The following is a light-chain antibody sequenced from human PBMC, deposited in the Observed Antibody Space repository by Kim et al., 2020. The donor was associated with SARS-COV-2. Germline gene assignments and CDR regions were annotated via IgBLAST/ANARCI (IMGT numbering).Light chain of an antibody. J-gene: IGKJ4*01. CDR3: QQRGNWPLT. CDR1: QSISTY. Sequence: LSPGARATLSCGASQSISTYLNWYPQKPGQVPRLLIYDASNRAPGIPARFSGSGSGTDFTLIISSLEPDDFAVYYCQQRGNWPLTFGGGTKVDIK. V-gene: IGKV3-11*01. CDR2: DAS.